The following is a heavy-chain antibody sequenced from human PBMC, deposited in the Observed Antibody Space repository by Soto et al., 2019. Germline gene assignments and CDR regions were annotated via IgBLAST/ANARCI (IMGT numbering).Heavy chain of an antibody. Sequence: GGSLRLSCAASGFSFSNYAMTWVRQAPGKGLEWVSAISGSGDSTYYADSVKGRFTNSRDNSKNTLCLRMNSLRAEDTAVYYCAKTRGYCSGGSCYGDYWGQGTLVTVSS. V-gene: IGHV3-23*01. CDR3: AKTRGYCSGGSCYGDY. J-gene: IGHJ4*02. D-gene: IGHD2-15*01. CDR1: GFSFSNYA. CDR2: ISGSGDST.